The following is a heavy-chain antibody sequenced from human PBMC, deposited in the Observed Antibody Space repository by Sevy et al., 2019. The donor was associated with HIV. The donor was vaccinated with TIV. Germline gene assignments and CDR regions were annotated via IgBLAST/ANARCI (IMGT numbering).Heavy chain of an antibody. Sequence: SETLSLTCSVSGGSISSYFWTWVRQSPGKGLEWIGNIYFTGNTDYSPSLMSRVTLSLDTSKSQFSLTLKSVTAADTAIYFCARDSTTRPRVLDYWGQGTLVTVSS. D-gene: IGHD1-1*01. CDR3: ARDSTTRPRVLDY. V-gene: IGHV4-59*01. CDR2: IYFTGNT. CDR1: GGSISSYF. J-gene: IGHJ4*02.